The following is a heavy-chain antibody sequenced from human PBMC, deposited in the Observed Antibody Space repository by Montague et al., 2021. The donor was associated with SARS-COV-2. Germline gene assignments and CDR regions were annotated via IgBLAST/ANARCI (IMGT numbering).Heavy chain of an antibody. CDR2: IYWDDDK. J-gene: IGHJ4*02. CDR3: AHYYYDSSGVDY. D-gene: IGHD3-22*01. CDR1: GFSLSPSGVG. Sequence: PALAKPTQTLTLTCTFSGFSLSPSGVGVGWIRQPPGKALKWLALIYWDDDKRYSPSLKSRLTITKDTSKNQVVLTMTSMDPVDTATYYCAHYYYDSSGVDYWGRGTLVTVSS. V-gene: IGHV2-5*02.